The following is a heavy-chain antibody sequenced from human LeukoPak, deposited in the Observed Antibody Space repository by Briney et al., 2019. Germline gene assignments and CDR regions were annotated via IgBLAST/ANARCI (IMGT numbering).Heavy chain of an antibody. Sequence: GGSLRLSCAASGFXFSSYSMNWVRQAPGKGLEWVSSISSSSSYIYYADSVKGRFTISRDNARNSLYLQMHSLRDEDTAVYYCARQDCSGGSCYSIPFDYWGQGTLVTASS. J-gene: IGHJ4*02. CDR2: ISSSSSYI. D-gene: IGHD2-15*01. CDR1: GFXFSSYS. CDR3: ARQDCSGGSCYSIPFDY. V-gene: IGHV3-21*01.